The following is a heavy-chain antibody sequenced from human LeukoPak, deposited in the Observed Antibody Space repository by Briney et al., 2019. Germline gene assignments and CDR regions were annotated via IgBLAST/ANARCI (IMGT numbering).Heavy chain of an antibody. J-gene: IGHJ6*03. D-gene: IGHD2-21*01. Sequence: TSETLSLTCTVSGGSISSYYWSWIRQPPGKGLEWIGYIYYSGSTNYNPSLKSRVTISVDTSKNQFSLKLSSVPAADTAVYYCARLAIGSSLGYWYYYMDVWGKGTTVTVSS. CDR1: GGSISSYY. CDR3: ARLAIGSSLGYWYYYMDV. V-gene: IGHV4-59*01. CDR2: IYYSGST.